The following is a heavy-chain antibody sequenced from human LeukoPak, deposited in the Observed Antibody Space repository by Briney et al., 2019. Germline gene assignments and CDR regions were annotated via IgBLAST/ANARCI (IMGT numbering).Heavy chain of an antibody. CDR3: AGEGAPGRPQDWGFFHF. D-gene: IGHD3-16*01. CDR1: GDSVSSNSAA. V-gene: IGHV6-1*01. J-gene: IGHJ1*01. CDR2: TFYRSQWYH. Sequence: SQTLSLTCAISGDSVSSNSAAWNWIRQSPSRGLEWLGRTFYRSQWYHDYAVSVKSRITITPDTSKNQFSLHLKSVTPEDTAVYYCAGEGAPGRPQDWGFFHFWGQGTLVTVSS.